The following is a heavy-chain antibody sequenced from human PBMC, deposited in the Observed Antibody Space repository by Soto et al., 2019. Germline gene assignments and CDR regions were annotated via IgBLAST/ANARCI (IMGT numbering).Heavy chain of an antibody. D-gene: IGHD2-8*01. V-gene: IGHV3-30-3*01. CDR2: ISRDGSSI. CDR1: GFSFSRYA. Sequence: SLSLSCAAFGFSFSRYAMHWVRPAPGEGLEWVAVISRDGSSIYYGDSVKGRFTVSRDNSNNTLFLSMTSLRPDDTAVFYCARSRNGAVADSINFWGQGTLVTVSS. CDR3: ARSRNGAVADSINF. J-gene: IGHJ4*02.